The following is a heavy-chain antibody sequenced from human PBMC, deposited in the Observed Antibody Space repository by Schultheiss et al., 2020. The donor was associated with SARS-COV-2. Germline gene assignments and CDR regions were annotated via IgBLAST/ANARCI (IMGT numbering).Heavy chain of an antibody. D-gene: IGHD3-16*01. CDR3: ARRSMITFGSKPFDY. CDR1: GGSISSSSYY. V-gene: IGHV4-39*01. J-gene: IGHJ4*02. CDR2: IYYSGST. Sequence: SETLSLTCTVSGGSISSSSYYWGWIRQPPGKGLEWIGSIYYSGSTYYNPSLKSRVTISVDTSKNQFSLKLSSVTAADTAVYYCARRSMITFGSKPFDYWGQGTLVTVSS.